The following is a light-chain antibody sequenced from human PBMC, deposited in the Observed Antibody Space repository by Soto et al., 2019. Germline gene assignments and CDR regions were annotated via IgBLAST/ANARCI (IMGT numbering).Light chain of an antibody. CDR1: QSISSY. Sequence: DIQMTQSPSSLSASVGDRVTITCRARQSISSYLNWYQQRPGEAPNVLIFAASNLQSGVPSRFSGSGSGTDFTLTINGLQPEDFATYYCQQSYSVPPYTFGQGTKLQIK. J-gene: IGKJ2*01. CDR3: QQSYSVPPYT. CDR2: AAS. V-gene: IGKV1-39*01.